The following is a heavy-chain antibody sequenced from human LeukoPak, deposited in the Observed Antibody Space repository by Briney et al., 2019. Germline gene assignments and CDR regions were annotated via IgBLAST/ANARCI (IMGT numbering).Heavy chain of an antibody. J-gene: IGHJ4*02. Sequence: GGSLRLSCAASGFTFSSYAMSWVRQAPGKGLEWVAVISYDGSNKYYADSVKGRFTISRDNSKNTLYLQMNSLRAEDTAVYYCACPRGAWIQPGSFDYWGQGTLVTVSS. CDR2: ISYDGSNK. CDR1: GFTFSSYA. D-gene: IGHD5-18*01. V-gene: IGHV3-30-3*01. CDR3: ACPRGAWIQPGSFDY.